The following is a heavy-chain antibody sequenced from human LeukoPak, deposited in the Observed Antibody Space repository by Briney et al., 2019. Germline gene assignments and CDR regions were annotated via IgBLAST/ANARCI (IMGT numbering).Heavy chain of an antibody. CDR2: IQSDGNYE. V-gene: IGHV3-30*02. CDR3: AKGGDITATGSFFDY. Sequence: PGGSLRLSCAASGFTFSAYGMDWVRQAPGKGLEWVACIQSDGNYEYYADSVKGRFTISRDNSKNTLYLHMNSLRPEDTAVYYCAKGGDITATGSFFDYWGQGTLVTVSS. D-gene: IGHD6-13*01. CDR1: GFTFSAYG. J-gene: IGHJ4*02.